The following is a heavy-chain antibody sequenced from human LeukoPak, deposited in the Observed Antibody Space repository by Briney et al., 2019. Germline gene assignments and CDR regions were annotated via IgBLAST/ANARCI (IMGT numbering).Heavy chain of an antibody. V-gene: IGHV3-74*01. CDR1: GFSFSSYW. D-gene: IGHD1-14*01. Sequence: GGSLRLSCAASGFSFSSYWMHWVRQAPGKGLVWVSRIKGDGSYITYADSVKGRFTISRDNAKNTLYLQMNSLRAEDTAVYYCALLITFDAFDLWGQGTTVTVSS. CDR3: ALLITFDAFDL. CDR2: IKGDGSYI. J-gene: IGHJ3*01.